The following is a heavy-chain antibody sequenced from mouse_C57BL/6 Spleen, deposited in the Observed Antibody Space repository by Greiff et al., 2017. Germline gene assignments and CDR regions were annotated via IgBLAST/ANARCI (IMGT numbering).Heavy chain of an antibody. V-gene: IGHV1-26*01. CDR2: INPNNGGT. D-gene: IGHD2-4*01. CDR3: ARAGDYNSFDY. Sequence: VQLQQSGPELVKPGASVKISCKASGYTFTDYYMNWVKQSHGKSLEWIGDINPNNGGTSYNQKFKGKATLTVDKSSSTAYMELRSLTSEDSAVYYCARAGDYNSFDYWGQGTTLTVSS. J-gene: IGHJ2*01. CDR1: GYTFTDYY.